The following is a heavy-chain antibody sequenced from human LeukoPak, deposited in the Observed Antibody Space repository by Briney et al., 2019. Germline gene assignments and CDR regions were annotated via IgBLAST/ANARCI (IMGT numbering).Heavy chain of an antibody. CDR1: GFTFSSYA. J-gene: IGHJ4*02. CDR2: ISGSGGST. Sequence: GGSPRLSCAASGFTFSSYAMSWVRRAPGKGLEWVSAISGSGGSTYYADSVKGRFTISRDNSKNTLYLQMNSLRAEDTAVYYCATNYYDFWSGYKDWGQGTLVTVSS. V-gene: IGHV3-23*01. CDR3: ATNYYDFWSGYKD. D-gene: IGHD3-3*01.